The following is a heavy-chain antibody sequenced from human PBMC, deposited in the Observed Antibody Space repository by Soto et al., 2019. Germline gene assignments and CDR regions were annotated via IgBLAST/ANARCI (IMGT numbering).Heavy chain of an antibody. CDR2: INHVGGT. CDR1: GGFLSESY. V-gene: IGHV4-34*01. J-gene: IGHJ3*02. CDR3: ARDAARNCYDSSGYYRPDAFDI. D-gene: IGHD3-22*01. Sequence: SSETLSLTCAVYGGFLSESYWTWIRQPPGKGLEWIGEINHVGGTNYNPSLKSRVTISVDTSKNQFSLKLSSVTAADTAVYYCARDAARNCYDSSGYYRPDAFDIWGQGTMVTVSS.